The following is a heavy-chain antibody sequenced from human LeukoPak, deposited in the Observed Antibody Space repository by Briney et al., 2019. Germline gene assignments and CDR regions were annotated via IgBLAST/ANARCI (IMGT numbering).Heavy chain of an antibody. D-gene: IGHD3-16*01. CDR2: IYYSGSS. CDR1: GGSISSYY. J-gene: IGHJ5*02. Sequence: SETLSLTCTVSGGSISSYYWNWIRQPPGKGLEWIGYIYYSGSSNYYPSLKSRVTISVVTSNTQFDLNLTSVTAADTAVYYCARFTPHGYGWGRYNGFDPWGQGTLVTVSS. CDR3: ARFTPHGYGWGRYNGFDP. V-gene: IGHV4-59*01.